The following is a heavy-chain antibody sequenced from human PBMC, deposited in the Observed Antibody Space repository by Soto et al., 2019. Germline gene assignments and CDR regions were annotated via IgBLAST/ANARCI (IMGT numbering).Heavy chain of an antibody. Sequence: LRLSCAASGLAFSNYAMHWVRQAPGKGLEWVAVISYDGSNKYYADSVKGRFTISRDNSKNTLYLQMNSLRAEDTAVYYCAREPPLVGATNLDYWGQGTLVTVSS. CDR1: GLAFSNYA. CDR2: ISYDGSNK. D-gene: IGHD1-26*01. V-gene: IGHV3-30*04. CDR3: AREPPLVGATNLDY. J-gene: IGHJ4*02.